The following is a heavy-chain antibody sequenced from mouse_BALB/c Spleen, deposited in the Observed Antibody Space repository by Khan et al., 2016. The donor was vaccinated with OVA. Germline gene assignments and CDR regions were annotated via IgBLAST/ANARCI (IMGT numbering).Heavy chain of an antibody. V-gene: IGHV5-4*02. Sequence: EVELVESGGGLVKPGGSLKLSCAASGFTFSDYYMYWVRQTPEKRLEWVATISDGGSYTYYPDSVKGRFTISRDNAKNNLYLQMSSLKSEDTAMYSCARERGYYMFAWFAYWGQGTLVTVSA. CDR1: GFTFSDYY. CDR2: ISDGGSYT. D-gene: IGHD2-12*01. CDR3: ARERGYYMFAWFAY. J-gene: IGHJ3*01.